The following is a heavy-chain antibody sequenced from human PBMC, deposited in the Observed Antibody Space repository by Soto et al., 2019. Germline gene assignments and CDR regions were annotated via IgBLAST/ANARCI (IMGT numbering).Heavy chain of an antibody. CDR1: GVSINTFY. Sequence: QVRLQESGPGLLKPSETLSLTCTVSGVSINTFYWSWVRQPAGKGLEWIGRIFSSGSTSFNPSLESRVAMSVDTSKNHFSLNLSSVTAADMAVYYCAREGSYSAYNFAHGIQLWSFDFWGQGALVTVSS. J-gene: IGHJ4*02. V-gene: IGHV4-4*07. CDR3: AREGSYSAYNFAHGIQLWSFDF. D-gene: IGHD5-12*01. CDR2: IFSSGST.